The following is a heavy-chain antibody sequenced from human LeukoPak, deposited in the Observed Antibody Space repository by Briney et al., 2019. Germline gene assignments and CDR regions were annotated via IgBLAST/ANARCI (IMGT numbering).Heavy chain of an antibody. J-gene: IGHJ5*02. CDR1: GFTFSSYG. V-gene: IGHV3-33*01. CDR2: IWYDGSNK. D-gene: IGHD3-10*01. CDR3: ARVRSDRGVIKWFDP. Sequence: GGSLRLSCAASGFTFSSYGMHWVRQAPGKGLEWVAVIWYDGSNKYYADSVKGRFTISRDNSKNTLYLQMNSLRAEDTAVYYCARVRSDRGVIKWFDPWGQGTLVTVSS.